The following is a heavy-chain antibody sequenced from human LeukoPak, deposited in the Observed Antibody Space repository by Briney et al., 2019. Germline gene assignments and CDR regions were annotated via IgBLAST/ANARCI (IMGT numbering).Heavy chain of an antibody. V-gene: IGHV3-7*01. Sequence: GGSLRLSCAASGFTFSSYWMSWVRQAPGEGLEWVANIKEDGSEKYYVDSVKGRFTISRDNAKNSLYLQMNSLRAEDTAVYYCVRERRRYCSGGRCQYYYFDYWGQGTLVTVSS. D-gene: IGHD2-15*01. CDR3: VRERRRYCSGGRCQYYYFDY. CDR1: GFTFSSYW. J-gene: IGHJ4*02. CDR2: IKEDGSEK.